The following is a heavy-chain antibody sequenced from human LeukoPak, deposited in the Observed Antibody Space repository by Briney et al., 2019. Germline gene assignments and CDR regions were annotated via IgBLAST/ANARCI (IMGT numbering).Heavy chain of an antibody. Sequence: GGSLRLSCAASGFTFSNYWMSWVRQAPGKGLEWVANIKQDGSEKFYVDSVKGRLTISRDNAKNSLYLQMNSLRVEDAAVYYCARVQGSSGPGIFEYWGQGTLVTVSS. D-gene: IGHD6-19*01. V-gene: IGHV3-7*01. J-gene: IGHJ4*02. CDR2: IKQDGSEK. CDR3: ARVQGSSGPGIFEY. CDR1: GFTFSNYW.